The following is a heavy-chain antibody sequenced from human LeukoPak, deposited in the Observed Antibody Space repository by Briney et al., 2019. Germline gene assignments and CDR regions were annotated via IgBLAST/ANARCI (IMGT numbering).Heavy chain of an antibody. CDR3: ARDQDFWSGYYIY. J-gene: IGHJ4*02. D-gene: IGHD3-3*01. CDR2: ISAYNRNT. Sequence: GASVKVSCKAFGYTFTSYGISWVRQAPGQGLEWMGWISAYNRNTNYAQEFQGRVTMTTDTSTSTAYMDLRSLRSDDTAVYYCARDQDFWSGYYIYWGQGTLVTVS. V-gene: IGHV1-18*01. CDR1: GYTFTSYG.